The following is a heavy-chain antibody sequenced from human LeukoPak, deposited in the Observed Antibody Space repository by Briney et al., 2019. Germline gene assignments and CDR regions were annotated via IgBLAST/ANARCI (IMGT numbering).Heavy chain of an antibody. J-gene: IGHJ4*02. CDR1: GGSFSGYY. CDR3: ARLEGSYGTFDY. CDR2: INHSGST. V-gene: IGHV4-34*01. D-gene: IGHD5-18*01. Sequence: SETLSLTCAVYGGSFSGYYWSWIRQPPGKGLEWIGEINHSGSTNYNPSPKSRVTISVDTSKNQFSLKLSSVTAADTAMYYCARLEGSYGTFDYWGQGTLVTVSS.